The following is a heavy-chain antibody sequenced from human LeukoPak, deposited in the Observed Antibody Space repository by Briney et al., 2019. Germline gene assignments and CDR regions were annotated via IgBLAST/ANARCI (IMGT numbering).Heavy chain of an antibody. CDR2: IWYDGSNK. V-gene: IGHV3-33*01. CDR1: GFTFSSYG. D-gene: IGHD3-22*01. Sequence: GGSLRLSCAASGFTFSSYGMHWVRQAPGKGLEWVAVIWYDGSNKYYADSVKGRFTISRDTSKNTLYLQMSSLRAEDTAVYYCARDYYDSSGRYNYYGMDVWGQGTTVTVSS. CDR3: ARDYYDSSGRYNYYGMDV. J-gene: IGHJ6*02.